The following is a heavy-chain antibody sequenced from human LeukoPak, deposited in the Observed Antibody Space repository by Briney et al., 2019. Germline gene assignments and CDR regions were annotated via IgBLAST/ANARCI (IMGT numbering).Heavy chain of an antibody. D-gene: IGHD3-22*01. J-gene: IGHJ5*02. Sequence: GGSLRLSCAASGFTVSSNYMNWVRQAPGKGLDWVSVIYSGGSTYYADSVKGRFTISRDNSKNTLYLQVNSLRAEDTAVYYCARAITMIVGAWFDPWGQGTLVTVSS. CDR2: IYSGGST. CDR1: GFTVSSNY. CDR3: ARAITMIVGAWFDP. V-gene: IGHV3-66*01.